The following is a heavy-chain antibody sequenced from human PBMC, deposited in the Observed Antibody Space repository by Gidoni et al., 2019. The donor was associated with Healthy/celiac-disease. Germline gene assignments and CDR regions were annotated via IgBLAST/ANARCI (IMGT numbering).Heavy chain of an antibody. CDR1: GFTFSSYA. D-gene: IGHD6-13*01. CDR3: ARPNPGIAAAGTFDY. CDR2: ISYDGSNK. Sequence: QVQLVESGGGVVKPGRSLRLSCAASGFTFSSYAMHWVRQAPGKGLEWVAVISYDGSNKYYADSVKGRFTISRDNSKNTLYLQMNSLRAEDTAVYYCARPNPGIAAAGTFDYWGQGTLVTVSS. V-gene: IGHV3-30*04. J-gene: IGHJ4*02.